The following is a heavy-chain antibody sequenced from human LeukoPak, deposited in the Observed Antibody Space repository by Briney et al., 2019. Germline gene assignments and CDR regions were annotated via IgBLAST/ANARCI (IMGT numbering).Heavy chain of an antibody. Sequence: GGSLRLSCAASGFTFSSYSMNWVRQAPGKGLEWVSSISSSSSYIYYADSVKGRFTISRDNAKNSLYLQMNSLRAEDTAVYYCASPHDYGDYPDAFDIWGQGTMVTVSS. CDR3: ASPHDYGDYPDAFDI. J-gene: IGHJ3*02. CDR2: ISSSSSYI. D-gene: IGHD4-17*01. V-gene: IGHV3-21*01. CDR1: GFTFSSYS.